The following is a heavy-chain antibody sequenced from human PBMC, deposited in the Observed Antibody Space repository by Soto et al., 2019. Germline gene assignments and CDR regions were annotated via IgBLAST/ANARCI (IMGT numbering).Heavy chain of an antibody. CDR1: GYTFTSYY. CDR2: INPSGGST. Sequence: QVQLVQSGAEVKKPGASVKVSCKASGYTFTSYYMHWVRQAPGQGLEWMGIINPSGGSTSYAQKFQGRVTMTRDTSTSTVYMELSSLRSEDTAVYYCARVATVTTFVPFFDYWGQGTLVTVSS. J-gene: IGHJ4*02. V-gene: IGHV1-46*03. CDR3: ARVATVTTFVPFFDY. D-gene: IGHD4-17*01.